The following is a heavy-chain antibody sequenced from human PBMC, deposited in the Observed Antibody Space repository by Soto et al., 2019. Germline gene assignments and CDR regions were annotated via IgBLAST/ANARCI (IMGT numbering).Heavy chain of an antibody. D-gene: IGHD1-26*01. V-gene: IGHV4-59*01. CDR1: GASINSYY. Sequence: QVQLQESGPGLVKPSETLSLTCTVSGASINSYYWSWIRQPPGKGLEWIAYTSYSGTTNYNPSLKRRVTISIDSSKNQLSLKLSSVTAADTAVFYCARETGGSNPRYFDFWGQGTLVTVSS. CDR2: TSYSGTT. J-gene: IGHJ4*02. CDR3: ARETGGSNPRYFDF.